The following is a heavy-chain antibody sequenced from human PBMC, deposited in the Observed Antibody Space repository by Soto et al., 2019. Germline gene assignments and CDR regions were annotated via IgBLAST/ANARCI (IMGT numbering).Heavy chain of an antibody. V-gene: IGHV3-23*01. J-gene: IGHJ6*02. CDR3: AKDSWAIFGVPAGEYYAMDV. Sequence: PXVSMLLSYVASGFTFENYAMSWVRQAPGKGLEWVSAISGSGGTTYYSDSVKGRFTISRDNSKNTVYLQMNDLRVEDAAEYFCAKDSWAIFGVPAGEYYAMDVWGQGTTVTVSS. D-gene: IGHD3-3*01. CDR2: ISGSGGTT. CDR1: GFTFENYA.